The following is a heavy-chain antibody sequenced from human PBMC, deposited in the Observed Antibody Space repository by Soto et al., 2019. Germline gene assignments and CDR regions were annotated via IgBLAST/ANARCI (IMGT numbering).Heavy chain of an antibody. CDR2: IIPIFGTA. J-gene: IGHJ3*02. CDR3: AEGHGVTMVRGVTGAFDI. D-gene: IGHD3-10*01. CDR1: GGTFSSYA. Sequence: QVQLVPSGAEMKKPGSSVKVSCKASGGTFSSYAISWVRPAPGQGLEWMGGIIPIFGTANYAQKFQGRVTITAAESTSTAYRGLSSLRSEDTAVYYCAEGHGVTMVRGVTGAFDIWGQGTMVTVSS. V-gene: IGHV1-69*01.